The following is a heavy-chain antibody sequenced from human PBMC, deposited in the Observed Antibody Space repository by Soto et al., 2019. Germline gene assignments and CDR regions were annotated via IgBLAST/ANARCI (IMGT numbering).Heavy chain of an antibody. CDR2: IYWNDDK. CDR3: AHSPLVDIAVDLPGDFQH. J-gene: IGHJ1*01. CDR1: GFSLSTSGVG. D-gene: IGHD6-19*01. Sequence: QITLKESGPTLVKPTQTLTLTCTFSGFSLSTSGVGVGWIRQPPGKALEWLALIYWNDDKRYSPSLKSRLTITKDTSKNQVVLTMTNMDPVDTATYYCAHSPLVDIAVDLPGDFQHWGQGTLVTVSS. V-gene: IGHV2-5*01.